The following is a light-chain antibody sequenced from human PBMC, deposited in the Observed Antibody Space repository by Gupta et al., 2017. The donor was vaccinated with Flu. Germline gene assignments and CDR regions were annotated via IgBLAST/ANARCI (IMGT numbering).Light chain of an antibody. CDR1: RSDVGGYNY. CDR2: EVS. V-gene: IGLV2-14*01. J-gene: IGLJ1*01. CDR3: SSYTSSSTLV. Sequence: SIAISCTGTRSDVGGYNYGSCYQQTPGNAPKLMFYEVSNRSSGVSNRFSGSKSGNTASLTISGLQAEDDADYYCSSYTSSSTLVFGTGIKVTVL.